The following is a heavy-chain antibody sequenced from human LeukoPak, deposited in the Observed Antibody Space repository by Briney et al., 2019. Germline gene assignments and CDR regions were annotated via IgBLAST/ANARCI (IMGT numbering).Heavy chain of an antibody. Sequence: GGSLRLSCAASGFTFSSYAMTGVRQAPGKGLEWASIISGSGGTTYYADSVKGRFTISRDNSKNTLYLQMSSLRAEDTAVYYCVKGQTSTWYYFDFWGQGTLVTVSS. J-gene: IGHJ4*02. CDR3: VKGQTSTWYYFDF. V-gene: IGHV3-23*01. CDR2: ISGSGGTT. D-gene: IGHD6-13*01. CDR1: GFTFSSYA.